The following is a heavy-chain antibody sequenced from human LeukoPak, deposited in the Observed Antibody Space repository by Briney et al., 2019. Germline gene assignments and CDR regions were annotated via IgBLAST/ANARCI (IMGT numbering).Heavy chain of an antibody. Sequence: GGSLRLSCAASGFTFSSYAMHWVRQAPGKGLEWVAVISYDGSNKYYADSVKGRFTISRDNSKNTLYLQMNSLRAEDTAVYYCARGTRRYYYDSSGYYGYWGQGTLVTVSS. D-gene: IGHD3-22*01. CDR1: GFTFSSYA. CDR2: ISYDGSNK. CDR3: ARGTRRYYYDSSGYYGY. J-gene: IGHJ4*02. V-gene: IGHV3-30*04.